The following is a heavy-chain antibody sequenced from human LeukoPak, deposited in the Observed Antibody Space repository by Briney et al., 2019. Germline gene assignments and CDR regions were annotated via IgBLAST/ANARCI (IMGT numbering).Heavy chain of an antibody. J-gene: IGHJ4*02. V-gene: IGHV4-61*02. D-gene: IGHD1-26*01. CDR3: AKWERLNRVFF. CDR1: GDSISSGSFY. Sequence: SQTLSLTCTVSGDSISSGSFYWSWIRQPAGKGLEWIGRIYTGGNTNYNPSLQSRVAISIDTSKNQFSLKLNSATAADTAMYYCAKWERLNRVFFWGQGTLVAVSS. CDR2: IYTGGNT.